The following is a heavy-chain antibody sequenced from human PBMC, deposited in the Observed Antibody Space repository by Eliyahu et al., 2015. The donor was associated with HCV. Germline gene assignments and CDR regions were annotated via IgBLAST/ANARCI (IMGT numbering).Heavy chain of an antibody. J-gene: IGHJ4*02. Sequence: EVQLVESGGGLVKPGGSLRLSCAASGFTFXSYSMNWVRQAPGKGLEWVSSISSSSSYIYYADSIKGRFIISRDNAKNSLYLQMSSLRAEDTAVYYCARENTYYDILTGYYPLYFDYWGQGNLVTVSS. CDR1: GFTFXSYS. D-gene: IGHD3-9*01. V-gene: IGHV3-21*01. CDR2: ISSSSSYI. CDR3: ARENTYYDILTGYYPLYFDY.